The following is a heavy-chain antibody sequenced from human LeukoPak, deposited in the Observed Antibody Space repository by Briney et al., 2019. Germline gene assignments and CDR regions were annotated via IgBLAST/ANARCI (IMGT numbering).Heavy chain of an antibody. Sequence: ASVKVSCKASGYTFTSYAIHWVRQAPGQRLEWMGWINAGTSNTRYSQKFQGRVTITRDTSASTAYIDLSSLTSEDTAMYYCARDPAENIYYHYYGMDVWGQGTTVTVSS. CDR3: ARDPAENIYYHYYGMDV. D-gene: IGHD1/OR15-1a*01. J-gene: IGHJ6*02. CDR1: GYTFTSYA. CDR2: INAGTSNT. V-gene: IGHV1-3*01.